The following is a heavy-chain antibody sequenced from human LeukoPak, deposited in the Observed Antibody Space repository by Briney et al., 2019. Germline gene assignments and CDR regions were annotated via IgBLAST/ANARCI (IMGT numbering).Heavy chain of an antibody. J-gene: IGHJ4*02. CDR2: ISAYNGNT. V-gene: IGHV1-18*01. CDR1: GYTFTSYG. D-gene: IGHD1-26*01. CDR3: ARGFSAWTRQWEPTRERRLYYFDY. Sequence: GASVKVSCKASGYTFTSYGISWVRQAPGQGLEWVGWISAYNGNTNYAQKLQGRVTMTTDTSTSTAYMELRSLRSDDTAVYYCARGFSAWTRQWEPTRERRLYYFDYWGQGTLVTVSS.